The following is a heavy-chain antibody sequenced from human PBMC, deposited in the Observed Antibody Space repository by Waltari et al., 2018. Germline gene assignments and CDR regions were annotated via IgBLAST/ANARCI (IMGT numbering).Heavy chain of an antibody. CDR2: ISASAAST. CDR1: GFTFSSFA. Sequence: EGQLLESGGGLVHPGGSLRLSCEASGFTFSSFAMSWVRQAPGKGLEWVSAISASAASTYYADSVKGRFTISRDNSRNTVFLQMNSLRAEDTAVYYCAARKDGDDYWGQGTLVTVSS. J-gene: IGHJ4*02. D-gene: IGHD7-27*01. CDR3: AARKDGDDY. V-gene: IGHV3-23*01.